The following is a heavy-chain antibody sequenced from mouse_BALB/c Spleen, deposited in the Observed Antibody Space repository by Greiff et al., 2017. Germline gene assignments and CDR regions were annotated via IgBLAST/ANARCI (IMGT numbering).Heavy chain of an antibody. Sequence: VKLVESGPGLVQPSQSLSITCTVSGFSLTSYGVHWVRQSPGKGLEWLGVIWSGGSTDYNAAFISRLSISKDNSKSQVFFKMNSLQANDTAIYYCARGFYYYGSGYAMDYWGQGTSVTVSS. J-gene: IGHJ4*01. D-gene: IGHD1-1*01. V-gene: IGHV2-2*02. CDR1: GFSLTSYG. CDR2: IWSGGST. CDR3: ARGFYYYGSGYAMDY.